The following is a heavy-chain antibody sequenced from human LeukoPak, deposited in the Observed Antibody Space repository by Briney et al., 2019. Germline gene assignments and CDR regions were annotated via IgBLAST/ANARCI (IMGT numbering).Heavy chain of an antibody. J-gene: IGHJ4*02. D-gene: IGHD5-12*01. CDR3: ARGGGYEPLDY. Sequence: GGSLRLSCAASGFTFSDYYMSWIRQAPGKGLEWVSYISSSSSYTNYADFVKGRFTISRDNAKNSLYLQMNSLRAEDTAVYYCARGGGYEPLDYWGQGTLVTVSS. V-gene: IGHV3-11*06. CDR2: ISSSSSYT. CDR1: GFTFSDYY.